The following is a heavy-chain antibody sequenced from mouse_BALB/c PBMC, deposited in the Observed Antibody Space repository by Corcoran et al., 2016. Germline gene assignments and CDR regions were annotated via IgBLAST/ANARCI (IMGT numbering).Heavy chain of an antibody. CDR1: GYTFPNYG. CDR2: INNYTGEP. Sequence: QIQLVQYGTELKEHEETVKITCNATGYTFPNYGMNWVKQAPGKGLTWMGCINNYTGEPTYAEDFKGRVAFSLEISASTAYLQINNLKNEDMAPYFCASEDAYWGQGTLVTVSA. V-gene: IGHV9-1*02. CDR3: ASEDAY. J-gene: IGHJ3*01.